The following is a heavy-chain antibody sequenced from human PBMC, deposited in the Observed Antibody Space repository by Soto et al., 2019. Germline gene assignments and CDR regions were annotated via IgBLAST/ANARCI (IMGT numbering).Heavy chain of an antibody. CDR2: ISGSGTTT. CDR3: AKTHSGWYSPFYS. D-gene: IGHD6-19*01. Sequence: EVQLLESGGGLEQPGGSLRLSCAASGFIFSSYALSWVRQAPGKGLEWVSAISGSGTTTYYADSVKGRFTFSRDNSKNMLYLQIGCLGAEDTAVYYGAKTHSGWYSPFYSLGQGTLVTVSS. V-gene: IGHV3-23*01. CDR1: GFIFSSYA. J-gene: IGHJ4*02.